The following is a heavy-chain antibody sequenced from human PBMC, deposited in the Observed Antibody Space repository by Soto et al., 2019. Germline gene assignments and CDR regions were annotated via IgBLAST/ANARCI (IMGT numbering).Heavy chain of an antibody. Sequence: SVKVSCKASGGTFSSYAISWVRQAPGQGLEWMGGIIPIFGTANYAQKFQGRVTITADESTSTAYMELSSLRSEDTAVYYCAKDGSVATITAGFYYYYYSMDVWGQGTTVTVSS. CDR2: IIPIFGTA. J-gene: IGHJ6*02. D-gene: IGHD5-12*01. CDR3: AKDGSVATITAGFYYYYYSMDV. V-gene: IGHV1-69*13. CDR1: GGTFSSYA.